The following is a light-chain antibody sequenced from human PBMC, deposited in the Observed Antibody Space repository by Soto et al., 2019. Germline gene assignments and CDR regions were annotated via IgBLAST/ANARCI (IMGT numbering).Light chain of an antibody. Sequence: TQSPSSLGASVGDGVTITCRASQSIRRNSSAWYQQTPGQPPRLLISGSSIRATGIPKRFSGSASGTNFTLTICSLEPEDCAVFYCPLYGSSPFTSGPRTNVD. CDR2: GSS. CDR1: QSIRRNS. CDR3: PLYGSSPFT. J-gene: IGKJ3*01. V-gene: IGKV3-20*01.